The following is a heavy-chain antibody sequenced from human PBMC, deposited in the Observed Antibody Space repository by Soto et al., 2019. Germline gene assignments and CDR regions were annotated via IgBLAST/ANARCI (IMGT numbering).Heavy chain of an antibody. CDR2: IIPILGIA. CDR1: GGTFSSYT. J-gene: IGHJ4*02. Sequence: QVQLVQSGAEVKKPGSSVKVSCKASGGTFSSYTISWVRQAPGQGLEWMGRIIPILGIANYAQKFQGRVTITADKSTSTAYMELSSLRSEDTAVYYCARDLNHYYDSSGPLDYWGQGTLVTVSS. V-gene: IGHV1-69*08. CDR3: ARDLNHYYDSSGPLDY. D-gene: IGHD3-22*01.